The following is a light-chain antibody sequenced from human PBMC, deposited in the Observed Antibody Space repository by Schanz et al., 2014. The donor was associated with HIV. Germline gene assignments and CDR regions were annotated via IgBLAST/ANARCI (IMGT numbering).Light chain of an antibody. J-gene: IGLJ2*01. V-gene: IGLV2-14*02. CDR3: SSSGGSNNFVI. CDR1: SSDIGNYNL. CDR2: EVR. Sequence: HSVLTQPASVSGSPGQSITISCTGTSSDIGNYNLVSWFQHHPGEAPKIMIFEVRKRPSGVSSRFSGSKSGNTASLTISGLQADDEADYYCSSSGGSNNFVIFGGGTKLTV.